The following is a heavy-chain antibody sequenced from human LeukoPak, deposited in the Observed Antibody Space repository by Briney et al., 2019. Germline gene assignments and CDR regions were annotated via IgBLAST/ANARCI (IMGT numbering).Heavy chain of an antibody. Sequence: SETLPLTCAVYGGSFSGYYWSWIRQPPGKGLEWIGEINHSGSTNYNPSLKSRVTISVDTSKNQFSLKLSSVTAADTAVYYCARAPYCTNGVCYQPFDYWGQGTLVTVSS. CDR3: ARAPYCTNGVCYQPFDY. J-gene: IGHJ4*02. CDR1: GGSFSGYY. D-gene: IGHD2-8*01. CDR2: INHSGST. V-gene: IGHV4-34*01.